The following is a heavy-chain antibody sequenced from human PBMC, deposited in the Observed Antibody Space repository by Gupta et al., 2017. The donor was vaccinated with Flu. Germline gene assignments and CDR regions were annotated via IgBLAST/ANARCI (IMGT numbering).Heavy chain of an antibody. CDR1: GFTFNTYA. CDR3: AKDLVKWSGRYFNLDS. J-gene: IGHJ4*02. Sequence: EVQLLESGGGLVQPGGSLRLSCEASGFTFNTYAMNWVRQAPGKGLEWVSVITGSGDYTYYADSVKGRFTISRDNSKDTLYLQMNSLRAEDTATYYCAKDLVKWSGRYFNLDSWGQGTLVTVSS. CDR2: ITGSGDYT. D-gene: IGHD3-3*01. V-gene: IGHV3-23*01.